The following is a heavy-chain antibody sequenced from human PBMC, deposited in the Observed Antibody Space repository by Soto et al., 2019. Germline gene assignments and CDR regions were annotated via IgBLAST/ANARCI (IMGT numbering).Heavy chain of an antibody. V-gene: IGHV2-5*01. CDR3: AHRRGSSDTGGSFAH. CDR1: GISLSSSGVG. CDR2: IFWNDNR. D-gene: IGHD6-13*01. Sequence: QITLKESGPTLVKPTQTLTLTCTFSGISLSSSGVGVGWIRQPPGKALEWLAVIFWNDNRRYSPSLKSRVTITKDTSKNQVVLTMTNMDPVDTGTYYCAHRRGSSDTGGSFAHWGQGTLVTVSA. J-gene: IGHJ4*02.